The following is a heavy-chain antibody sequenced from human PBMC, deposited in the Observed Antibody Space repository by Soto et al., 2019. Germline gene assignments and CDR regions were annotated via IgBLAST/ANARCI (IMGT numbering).Heavy chain of an antibody. V-gene: IGHV3-11*01. D-gene: IGHD4-17*01. CDR3: ATRLRYGDYAGWFDP. CDR2: ISSSGSTI. Sequence: GSLRLSCSASGFTFSNYYMSWIRQAPGKGLEWVSYISSSGSTIYYAGSVKVRFTISRDNAKNSLYLQMNSLRAEDTAVYYCATRLRYGDYAGWFDPWAQGPMLTVSS. J-gene: IGHJ5*02. CDR1: GFTFSNYY.